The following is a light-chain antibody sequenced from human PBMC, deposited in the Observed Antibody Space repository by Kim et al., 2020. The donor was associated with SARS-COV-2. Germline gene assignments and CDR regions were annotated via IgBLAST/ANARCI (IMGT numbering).Light chain of an antibody. CDR3: QQYDNRPRT. V-gene: IGKV3-15*01. CDR1: QTVSSN. CDR2: GAS. Sequence: VATGDRATLSCRASQTVSSNLAWYQQKPGQAPRLLIYGASTRATGIPARFSGSGSGTEFTLTISSLQSEDFAVYYCQQYDNRPRTFGQGTKVDIK. J-gene: IGKJ1*01.